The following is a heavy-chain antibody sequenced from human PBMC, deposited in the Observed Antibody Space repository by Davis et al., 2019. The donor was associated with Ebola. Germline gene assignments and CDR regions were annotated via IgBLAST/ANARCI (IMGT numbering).Heavy chain of an antibody. J-gene: IGHJ4*02. CDR2: PSHAERET. CDR1: GFTSSNSA. Sequence: GESLKTSCAASGFTSSNSAMHWVRQAPGKGLEWVGVPSHAERETFYGESVQGRFTISRDNSENTLYLQMNSLRPDDTAIYFCARAVHGEVLDNWGQGTPVTGSS. V-gene: IGHV3-30*04. D-gene: IGHD3-3*01. CDR3: ARAVHGEVLDN.